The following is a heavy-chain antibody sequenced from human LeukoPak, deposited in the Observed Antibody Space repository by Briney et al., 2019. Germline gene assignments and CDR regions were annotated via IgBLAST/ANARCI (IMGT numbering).Heavy chain of an antibody. V-gene: IGHV2-70*11. CDR2: IDWDDDE. CDR1: GVSRTTSGMC. Sequence: SGPALVRPTQALTLTCTFSGVSRTTSGMCVTWVRQPSGKALEWLARIDWDDDEYYNTSLKTRLTISKDTSKSQVVLRTTNMAPVDTATYYCSWSTRDYFYNYGMDVWVRGTTVTVSS. CDR3: SWSTRDYFYNYGMDV. D-gene: IGHD1-1*01. J-gene: IGHJ6*02.